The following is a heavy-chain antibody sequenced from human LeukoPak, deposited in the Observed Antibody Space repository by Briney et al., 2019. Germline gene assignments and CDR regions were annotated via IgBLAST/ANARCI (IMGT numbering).Heavy chain of an antibody. J-gene: IGHJ4*02. V-gene: IGHV3-23*01. CDR2: FSDTT. Sequence: GGSLRLSCAASGFTFSTYSMSWVRQAPGKGLEWVSAFSDTTYYADSVKGRFTISRDNSKNTLYLQMNSLRADDRAIYYCAKRVEKVGYYYFEHWGQGPLVTVSS. CDR3: AKRVEKVGYYYFEH. CDR1: GFTFSTYS. D-gene: IGHD1-26*01.